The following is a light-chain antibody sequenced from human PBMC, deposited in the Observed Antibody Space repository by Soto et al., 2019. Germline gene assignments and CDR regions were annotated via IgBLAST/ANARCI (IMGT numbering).Light chain of an antibody. J-gene: IGLJ2*01. CDR2: STN. Sequence: QSVLTQPPSASGTPGQRVTISCSGSSSKIGSNSVNWYQQLPGTAPKLLIYSTNQRPSGVPDRFSGSKSDTSASLAISGLQAEDEADYYCAAWDDSLNGEVVFGGGTKLTVL. CDR1: SSKIGSNS. V-gene: IGLV1-44*01. CDR3: AAWDDSLNGEVV.